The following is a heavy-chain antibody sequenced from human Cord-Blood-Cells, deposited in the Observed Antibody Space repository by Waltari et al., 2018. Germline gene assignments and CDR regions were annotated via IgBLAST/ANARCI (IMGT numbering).Heavy chain of an antibody. CDR1: GYTFTGYY. V-gene: IGHV1-2*04. CDR2: INPNSGGT. J-gene: IGHJ3*02. D-gene: IGHD2-2*01. CDR3: ARTHIVVVPAAGSDAFDI. Sequence: QVQLVQSGAEVKKPGASVKVSCKASGYTFTGYYMHWVRQATGQGLGWMGWINPNSGGTNYAQKFQGWVTMTRDTSISTAYMGLSRLRSDDTAVYYCARTHIVVVPAAGSDAFDIWGQGTMVTVSS.